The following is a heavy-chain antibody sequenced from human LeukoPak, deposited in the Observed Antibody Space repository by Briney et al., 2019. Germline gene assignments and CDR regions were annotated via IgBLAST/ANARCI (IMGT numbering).Heavy chain of an antibody. Sequence: SETLSFTCAVSGGSINSSNWWSWVRQPPGKGLEWIGEIYHSGSTKYNPSLKSRVTISVDKSKNQFSLKLSSVTAADTAVYYCAREVGRGLFDYWGQGTLVTVSS. D-gene: IGHD1-26*01. CDR2: IYHSGST. J-gene: IGHJ4*02. CDR1: GGSINSSNW. V-gene: IGHV4-4*02. CDR3: AREVGRGLFDY.